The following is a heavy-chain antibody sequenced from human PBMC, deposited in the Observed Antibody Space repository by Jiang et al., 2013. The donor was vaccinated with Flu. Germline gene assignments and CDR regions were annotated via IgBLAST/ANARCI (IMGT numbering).Heavy chain of an antibody. D-gene: IGHD4-11*01. J-gene: IGHJ5*02. CDR1: GGSVSSNTDY. Sequence: TCTVSGGSVSSNTDYWGLDSPAPREGGWSGLGVSFIVGGPTTNPSLKSRVTMSVDPPKNQFSLKLSSVTAADTAVYYCVRHQDNSPPPNYFDPWGQGILVTVSS. CDR2: SFIVGGP. CDR3: VRHQDNSPPPNYFDP. V-gene: IGHV4-39*01.